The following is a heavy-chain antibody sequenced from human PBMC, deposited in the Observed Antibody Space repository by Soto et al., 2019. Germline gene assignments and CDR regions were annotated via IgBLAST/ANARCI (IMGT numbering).Heavy chain of an antibody. CDR1: GGTFSSYA. Sequence: QVQLVQSGAEVKKPGSSVKVSCKASGGTFSSYAISWVRQAPGQGLEWMGGIIPIFGTANYAQKFQGRVTITADESTSTAYMELSSLRSEDTAVYYYASSVNYYDSSGYWGSYYYGMDVWGQGTTVTVSS. CDR3: ASSVNYYDSSGYWGSYYYGMDV. CDR2: IIPIFGTA. J-gene: IGHJ6*02. V-gene: IGHV1-69*12. D-gene: IGHD3-22*01.